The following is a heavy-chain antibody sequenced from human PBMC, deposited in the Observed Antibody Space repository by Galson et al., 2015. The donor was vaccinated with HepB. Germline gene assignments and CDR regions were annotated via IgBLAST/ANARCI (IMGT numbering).Heavy chain of an antibody. D-gene: IGHD3-3*01. J-gene: IGHJ6*02. CDR1: GFTFSSYG. Sequence: SLRLSCAASGFTFSSYGMHWVRQAPGKGLEWMAVMLYVGSNKYYADSVKGRFTISRDNSKNTLYLQMNSLRAEDTDVYYCARGAYFDFWNDPIDVWGQGTTVTVSS. CDR2: MLYVGSNK. CDR3: ARGAYFDFWNDPIDV. V-gene: IGHV3-33*01.